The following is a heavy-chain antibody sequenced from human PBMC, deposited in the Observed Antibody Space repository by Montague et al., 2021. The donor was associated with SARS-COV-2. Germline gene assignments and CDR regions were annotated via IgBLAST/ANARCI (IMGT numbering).Heavy chain of an antibody. Sequence: SLRLSCAASGFSFSNYDMYWVRQATGKGLEWVTGIDTAGHTYYPGSVKGRFTISRGNANNSLYPQMNSLRDGDTAVYYCARETTVQYYYAMDVWGQGTTVTVSS. CDR1: GFSFSNYD. J-gene: IGHJ6*02. CDR3: ARETTVQYYYAMDV. V-gene: IGHV3-13*04. D-gene: IGHD3-16*01. CDR2: IDTAGHT.